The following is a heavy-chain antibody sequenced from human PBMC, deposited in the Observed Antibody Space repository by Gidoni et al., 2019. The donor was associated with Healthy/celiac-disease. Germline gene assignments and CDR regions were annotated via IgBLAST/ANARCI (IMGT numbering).Heavy chain of an antibody. CDR3: ARDVEMATIRSFGY. CDR2: IIPIFGTA. V-gene: IGHV1-69*01. J-gene: IGHJ4*02. Sequence: QVQLVQSGAEVKKTGSSVKVSCKASGGTVSSYAISWVRQAPGQGLEWMGGIIPIFGTANYAQKFQGRVTITADESTSTAYMELSSLRSEDTAVYYCARDVEMATIRSFGYWGQGTLVTVSS. CDR1: GGTVSSYA. D-gene: IGHD5-12*01.